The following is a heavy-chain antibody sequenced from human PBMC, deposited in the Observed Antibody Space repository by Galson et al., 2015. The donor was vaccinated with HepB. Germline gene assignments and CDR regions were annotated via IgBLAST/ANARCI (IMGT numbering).Heavy chain of an antibody. D-gene: IGHD5-18*01. J-gene: IGHJ4*02. Sequence: SETLSLTCTVSGGSISSSSYYWGWIRQPPGKGLEWIGSIYYSGSTNYNPSLKSRVTISVDKSENQFSLKLTSVTAADTAVYFRARKGYSYGALFDYWGQETLVTVSS. CDR1: GGSISSSSYY. V-gene: IGHV4-39*07. CDR3: ARKGYSYGALFDY. CDR2: IYYSGST.